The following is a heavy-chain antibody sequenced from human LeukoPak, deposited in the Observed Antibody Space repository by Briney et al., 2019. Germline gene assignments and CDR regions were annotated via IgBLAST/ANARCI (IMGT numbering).Heavy chain of an antibody. V-gene: IGHV1-8*03. J-gene: IGHJ6*03. CDR3: ARASIAAAGFYYYMDV. D-gene: IGHD6-13*01. CDR1: GYTFTGYY. Sequence: ASVKVSCKASGYTFTGYYMHWVRQATGQGLEWMGWMNPNSGNTGYAQKFQGRVTITRNTSISTAYMELSSLRSEDTAVYYCARASIAAAGFYYYMDVWGKGTTVTVSS. CDR2: MNPNSGNT.